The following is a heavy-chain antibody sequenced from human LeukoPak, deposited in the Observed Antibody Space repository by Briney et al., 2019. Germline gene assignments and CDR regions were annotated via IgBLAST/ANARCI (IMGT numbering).Heavy chain of an antibody. CDR2: ISSSTSTI. D-gene: IGHD6-6*01. J-gene: IGHJ5*02. CDR1: GFTFSVYG. CDR3: ARRPPTGAALDH. V-gene: IGHV3-48*01. Sequence: PGGSLRLSCAASGFTFSVYGMNWVRQAPGKGLEWIAYISSSTSTINYADSVKGRFTISRDNPNDSLFLQMNSLRVDDTAIYYCARRPPTGAALDHWGQGTRVTVSS.